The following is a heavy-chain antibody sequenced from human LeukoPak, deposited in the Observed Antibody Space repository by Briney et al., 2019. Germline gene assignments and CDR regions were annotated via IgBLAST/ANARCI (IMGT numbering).Heavy chain of an antibody. V-gene: IGHV4-59*01. Sequence: SETLSLTCTVSGDSISSYYWSWIRQPPGKGLEWIGYIYYSGSTNYNPSLKSRVTISVDTSKNQFSLKLSSVTAADTAVYYCASTGYSSSWYPSAEYFQYWGQGTLVTVSS. D-gene: IGHD6-13*01. CDR1: GDSISSYY. CDR3: ASTGYSSSWYPSAEYFQY. J-gene: IGHJ1*01. CDR2: IYYSGST.